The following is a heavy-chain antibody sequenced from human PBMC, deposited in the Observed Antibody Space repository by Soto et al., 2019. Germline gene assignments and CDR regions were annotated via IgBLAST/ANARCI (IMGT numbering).Heavy chain of an antibody. CDR1: GFTFSSYA. D-gene: IGHD4-17*01. J-gene: IGHJ6*02. V-gene: IGHV3-23*01. CDR2: ISGSGGST. CDR3: AKEGRNKKPSTAQLHV. Sequence: LRLSCAASGFTFSSYAMSWVRQAPGKGLEWVSAISGSGGSTYYADSVKGRFTISRDNSKNTLYLQMNSLRAEDTAVYYCAKEGRNKKPSTAQLHVWGQGTTVTVSS.